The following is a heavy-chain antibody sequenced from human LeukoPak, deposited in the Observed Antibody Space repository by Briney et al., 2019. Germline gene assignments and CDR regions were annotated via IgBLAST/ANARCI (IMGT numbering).Heavy chain of an antibody. V-gene: IGHV3-53*01. J-gene: IGHJ4*02. CDR2: IYSGGST. D-gene: IGHD4/OR15-4a*01. Sequence: GGSLRLSCTVSGFAVSSDSMSWVRQAPGKGLEWVSFIYSGGSTHYSDSVKGRFTISRDNSKNTLYLQMNSLRAEDTAVYYCARRAGAYSHPYDYWGQGTLVTVSS. CDR1: GFAVSSDS. CDR3: ARRAGAYSHPYDY.